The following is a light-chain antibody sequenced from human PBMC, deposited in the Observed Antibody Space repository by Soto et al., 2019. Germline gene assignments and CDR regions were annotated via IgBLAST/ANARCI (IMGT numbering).Light chain of an antibody. CDR2: GAS. Sequence: EVVLTQSPGTLSLSPGERATLSCRASQNVSSSYLAWYQQKPGQAPRLLIYGASSRATGIPDRFSGSGSGTDFTLTISRVEPEYFAVYYCQQYGSSPTFGQGNKVEIK. J-gene: IGKJ1*01. CDR1: QNVSSSY. V-gene: IGKV3-20*01. CDR3: QQYGSSPT.